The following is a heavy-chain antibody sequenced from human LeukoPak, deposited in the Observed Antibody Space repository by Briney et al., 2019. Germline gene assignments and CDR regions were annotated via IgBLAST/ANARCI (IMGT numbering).Heavy chain of an antibody. D-gene: IGHD3-16*02. V-gene: IGHV3-7*01. Sequence: GGSMRLSCAASGFTFSSYWMSWVRQAPGKGLEWVANIKQDGSEKYYVDSVKGRFTISRDNAKNSLYLQMNSLRAEDTAVYYCARDMPDYDYVWGSYRPFDYWGQGTLVTV. CDR1: GFTFSSYW. J-gene: IGHJ4*02. CDR3: ARDMPDYDYVWGSYRPFDY. CDR2: IKQDGSEK.